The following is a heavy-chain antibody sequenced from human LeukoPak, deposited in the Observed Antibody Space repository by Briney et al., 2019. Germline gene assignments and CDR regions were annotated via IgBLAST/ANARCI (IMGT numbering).Heavy chain of an antibody. J-gene: IGHJ4*02. CDR1: GGSFSGYY. Sequence: SETLSLTCAVYGGSFSGYYWSWIRQPPGKGLEWIGEINHGGSANYNPSLKSRVTISVDTSKNQFSLKLSSVTAADTAVYYCARGQITIFGVVTRTRREFDYWGQGTLVTVSS. CDR2: INHGGSA. V-gene: IGHV4-34*01. CDR3: ARGQITIFGVVTRTRREFDY. D-gene: IGHD3-3*01.